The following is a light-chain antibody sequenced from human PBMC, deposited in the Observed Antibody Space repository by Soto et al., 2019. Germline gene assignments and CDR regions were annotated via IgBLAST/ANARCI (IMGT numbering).Light chain of an antibody. CDR2: EVT. V-gene: IGLV2-8*01. J-gene: IGLJ2*01. CDR1: SGDVGGYDY. CDR3: QSFDKYLSAVV. Sequence: QSVLTQPPSASGSPGQSVTISCTGTSGDVGGYDYVSWYQQHPGKAPKLMIYEVTKRPLGVPDRFSGSKSGNTASLTVSGLQAEDEADYYCQSFDKYLSAVVFGGGTKLTVL.